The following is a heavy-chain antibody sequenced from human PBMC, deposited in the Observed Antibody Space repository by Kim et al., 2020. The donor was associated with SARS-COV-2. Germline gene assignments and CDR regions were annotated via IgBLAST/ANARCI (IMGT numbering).Heavy chain of an antibody. V-gene: IGHV3-30*04. CDR1: GFTFSSYA. CDR3: ARSTYYYGSGTHLGWFDP. Sequence: GGSLRLSCAASGFTFSSYAMHWVRQAPGKGLEWVAVISYDGSNKYYADSVKGRFTISRDNSKNTLYLQMNSLRAEDTAVYYCARSTYYYGSGTHLGWFDPWGQGTLVTVSS. CDR2: ISYDGSNK. J-gene: IGHJ5*02. D-gene: IGHD3-10*01.